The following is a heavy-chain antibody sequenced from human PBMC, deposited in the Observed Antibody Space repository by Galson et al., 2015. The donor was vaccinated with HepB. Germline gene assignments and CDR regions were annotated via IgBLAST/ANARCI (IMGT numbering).Heavy chain of an antibody. V-gene: IGHV3-30*04. CDR2: ISYNGGNK. Sequence: SLRLSCAASGFTFSSYAMHWVRQAPGKGLEWVAGISYNGGNKYYADLVKGRFTISRDYSKNTVYLQMNSLRAEDTAVFYCAKERDNQVIGFRGYDYWGQGTLVTVSS. D-gene: IGHD5-12*01. CDR1: GFTFSSYA. J-gene: IGHJ4*02. CDR3: AKERDNQVIGFRGYDY.